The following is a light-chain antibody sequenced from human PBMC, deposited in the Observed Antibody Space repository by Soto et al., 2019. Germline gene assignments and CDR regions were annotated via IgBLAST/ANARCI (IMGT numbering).Light chain of an antibody. J-gene: IGKJ4*01. V-gene: IGKV3-11*01. Sequence: EIVMTQSPATLSLSPGERATLSCRASQSVSSYLAWYQQKPGQAPRLLIFDASNRATGIAGRFSGSGSGTDFTLTISSLEPEDFAVYYCQQRSNWPPTFGGGTKVEIK. CDR3: QQRSNWPPT. CDR1: QSVSSY. CDR2: DAS.